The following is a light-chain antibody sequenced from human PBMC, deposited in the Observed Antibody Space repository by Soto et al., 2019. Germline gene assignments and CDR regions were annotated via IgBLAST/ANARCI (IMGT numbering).Light chain of an antibody. CDR1: SSDIGSYSH. CDR2: AVS. V-gene: IGLV2-14*03. J-gene: IGLJ1*01. CDR3: ISYTDRQSYL. Sequence: SALTQPASVSGSPGQSITISCSGTSSDIGSYSHVAWYQQFPGKSPKLMIYAVSDRPSGVSDRFSGSKSGITASLTISGLQTEDEADYYCISYTDRQSYLFGTGTKVTVL.